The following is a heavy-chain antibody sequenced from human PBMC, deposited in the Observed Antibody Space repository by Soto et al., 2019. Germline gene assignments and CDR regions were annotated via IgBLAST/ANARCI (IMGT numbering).Heavy chain of an antibody. CDR3: AGSTTYYYDSSGYYLGNDAFDI. CDR1: GYTFTSYA. J-gene: IGHJ3*02. Sequence: QVQLVQSGAEEKKPGASVKVSCKASGYTFTSYAMHWVRQAPGQRLEWMGWINAGNGNTKYSQKFQGRVTITRDTSASTAYMELSSLRSEDTAVYYCAGSTTYYYDSSGYYLGNDAFDIWGQGTIVTVSS. CDR2: INAGNGNT. V-gene: IGHV1-3*05. D-gene: IGHD3-22*01.